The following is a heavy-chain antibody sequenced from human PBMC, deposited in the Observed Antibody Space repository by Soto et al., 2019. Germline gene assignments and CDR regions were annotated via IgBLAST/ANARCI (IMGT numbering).Heavy chain of an antibody. J-gene: IGHJ4*02. CDR1: GYTFTGYY. Sequence: ASVKVSCKASGYTFTGYYIHWVRQAPGQGLECMGWINPNTGGTKYAQKFQGRVAMTRDTSISTAYMELSSLRAEDTAVYYCARGFSAGKGSPPDFWGQGSLVTVSS. V-gene: IGHV1-2*02. CDR3: ARGFSAGKGSPPDF. CDR2: INPNTGGT. D-gene: IGHD6-13*01.